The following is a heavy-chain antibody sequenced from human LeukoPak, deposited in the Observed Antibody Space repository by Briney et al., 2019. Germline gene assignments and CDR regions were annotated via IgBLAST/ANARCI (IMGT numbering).Heavy chain of an antibody. CDR3: ARRAAGRPGADYFQH. J-gene: IGHJ1*01. CDR2: ISASSSSI. V-gene: IGHV3-48*02. D-gene: IGHD3-10*01. Sequence: PGGSLRLFCAPSGFTFSGYSMNWVRQAVGQGLVWVSYISASSSSIYYADSVKGRFTISRDNAKNSLYLQMNSLRDEDTAVYYCARRAAGRPGADYFQHWGQGILVTVSS. CDR1: GFTFSGYS.